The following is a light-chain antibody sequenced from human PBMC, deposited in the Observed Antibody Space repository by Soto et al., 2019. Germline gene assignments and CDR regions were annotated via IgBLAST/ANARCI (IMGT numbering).Light chain of an antibody. J-gene: IGKJ3*01. CDR2: GAS. V-gene: IGKV3-20*01. CDR1: QSVSSSY. CDR3: QQYDSSPVT. Sequence: EIELTQSPGTLSLSPGERATLSCRASQSVSSSYLAWYQQKPGQAPRLLIYGASSRATGIPDRFSGSGSGTDFTLTISRLEPEDFAVYYCQQYDSSPVTFGPGTKVDIK.